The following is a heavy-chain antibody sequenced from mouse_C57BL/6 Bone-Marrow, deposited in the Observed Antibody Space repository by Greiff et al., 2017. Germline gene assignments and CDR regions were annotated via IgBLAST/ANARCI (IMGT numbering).Heavy chain of an antibody. CDR3: AREGGGSSVFAY. CDR1: GYAFSSSW. J-gene: IGHJ3*01. V-gene: IGHV1-82*01. D-gene: IGHD1-1*01. CDR2: IYPGDGDT. Sequence: VQLQQSGPELVKPGASVKISCKASGYAFSSSWMNWVKQRPGKGLEWIGRIYPGDGDTNYNGKFKGKATLTADKSSSTAYMQLSSLTSEDSAVYFCAREGGGSSVFAYWGQGTLVTVSA.